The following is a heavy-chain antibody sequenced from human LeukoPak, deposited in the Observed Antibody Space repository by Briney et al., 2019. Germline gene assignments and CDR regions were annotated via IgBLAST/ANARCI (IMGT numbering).Heavy chain of an antibody. CDR3: ARVAYSDYFGIYVMDV. V-gene: IGHV4-59*01. Sequence: SETLCLTCTVSGGSISSYYWSWIRQPPGKGLEWIGYIYYSGSTNYNPSLKSRATISVDTSKNQFSLELSSVTAADTAMYYCARVAYSDYFGIYVMDVWGQGTTVTVSS. J-gene: IGHJ6*02. CDR2: IYYSGST. CDR1: GGSISSYY. D-gene: IGHD5-12*01.